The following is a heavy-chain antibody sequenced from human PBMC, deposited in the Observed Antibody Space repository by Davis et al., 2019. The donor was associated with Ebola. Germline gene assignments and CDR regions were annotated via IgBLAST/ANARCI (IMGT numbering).Heavy chain of an antibody. Sequence: PGGSLRLSCAASGFTFSSYWMSWVRQAPGKGLEWVANIKQDGSEKYYVDSVKGRFTISRDNAKNSLYLQLNNLRSEDTAVYHCTRLLRSSSSSLWGQGTLVTVSS. CDR2: IKQDGSEK. CDR3: TRLLRSSSSSL. CDR1: GFTFSSYW. V-gene: IGHV3-7*03. J-gene: IGHJ4*02. D-gene: IGHD6-13*01.